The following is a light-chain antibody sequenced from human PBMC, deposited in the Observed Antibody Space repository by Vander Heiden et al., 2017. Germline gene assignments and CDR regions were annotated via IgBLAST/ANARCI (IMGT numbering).Light chain of an antibody. Sequence: DSVMTQSPDSLAVSLGERATINCKSSQSVLSNSNNKYLLAWYQQKPGQPPKLLIYWASARESGVPDRFSGSGSETDFTLTISSLQAEDVAVYYCRQYYSNFTWTFGQGTKVGIK. V-gene: IGKV4-1*01. CDR1: QSVLSNSNNKYL. CDR3: RQYYSNFTWT. J-gene: IGKJ1*01. CDR2: WAS.